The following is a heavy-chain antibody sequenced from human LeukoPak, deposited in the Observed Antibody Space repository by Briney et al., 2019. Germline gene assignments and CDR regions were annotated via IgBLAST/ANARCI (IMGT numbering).Heavy chain of an antibody. CDR2: INPNSGGT. V-gene: IGHV1-2*02. J-gene: IGHJ4*02. D-gene: IGHD6-13*01. Sequence: ASVKVSCKASGYTFTGYYMHWVRQAPGQGLEWMGWINPNSGGTNYAQKFQGRVTMTRDTSTSTAYMELSRLRSDDTAVYYCARGFNPGIAAAASDYWGQGTLVTVSS. CDR1: GYTFTGYY. CDR3: ARGFNPGIAAAASDY.